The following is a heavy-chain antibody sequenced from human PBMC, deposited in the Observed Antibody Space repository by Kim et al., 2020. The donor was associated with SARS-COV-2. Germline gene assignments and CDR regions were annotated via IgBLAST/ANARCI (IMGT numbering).Heavy chain of an antibody. CDR2: INAGSGYT. CDR3: ARDLTETAPSGMDV. V-gene: IGHV1-46*01. D-gene: IGHD5-18*01. CDR1: GDTFTRDKIRYY. J-gene: IGHJ6*01. Sequence: ASVKVSCEASGDTFTRDKIRYYVHWVRQAPGQGLEWMGIINAGSGYTTYAQRFQGRLTITSDTSTTTVYMELHSLRSDDTALYYCARDLTETAPSGMDVW.